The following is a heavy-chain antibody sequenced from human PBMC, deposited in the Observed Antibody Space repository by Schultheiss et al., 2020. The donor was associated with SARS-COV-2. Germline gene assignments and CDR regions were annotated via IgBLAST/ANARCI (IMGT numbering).Heavy chain of an antibody. Sequence: GGSLSLSCAASGFTFSSYGMHWVRQAPGKGLEWVAVISYDGSNKYYADSVKGRFTISRDNSKNTLYLQMNSLRAEDTAVYYCAKEYSSSPGVDYWGQGTLVTVSS. D-gene: IGHD6-6*01. CDR2: ISYDGSNK. J-gene: IGHJ4*02. CDR1: GFTFSSYG. CDR3: AKEYSSSPGVDY. V-gene: IGHV3-30*18.